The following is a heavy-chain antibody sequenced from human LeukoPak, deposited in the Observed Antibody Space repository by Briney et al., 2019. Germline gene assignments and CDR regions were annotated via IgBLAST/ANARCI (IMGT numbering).Heavy chain of an antibody. CDR1: GGSISSHY. CDR3: ARHPLPIEYDDTFDI. CDR2: IHYSGRT. D-gene: IGHD6-6*01. Sequence: SQTLSLTCTVSGGSISSHYWSWMRQPPGKGLEWIAYIHYSGRTDYNPSLKSRVTISIDTSNNQFALKLRFVTAADTAVYYCARHPLPIEYDDTFDIWGQGTMVTVSS. V-gene: IGHV4-59*08. J-gene: IGHJ3*02.